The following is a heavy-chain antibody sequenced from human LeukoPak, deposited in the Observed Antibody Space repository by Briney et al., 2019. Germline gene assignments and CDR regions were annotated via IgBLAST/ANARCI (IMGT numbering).Heavy chain of an antibody. Sequence: ASVKVSCKASGYTFTGYYMHWVRQAPGQGLKWMGWINPNSGGTNYAQKFQGRVTMTRDTSISTAYMELSRLRSDDTAVYYCARARGPSSTSRPRWFDPWGQGTLVTVSS. J-gene: IGHJ5*02. CDR1: GYTFTGYY. V-gene: IGHV1-2*02. D-gene: IGHD2-2*01. CDR3: ARARGPSSTSRPRWFDP. CDR2: INPNSGGT.